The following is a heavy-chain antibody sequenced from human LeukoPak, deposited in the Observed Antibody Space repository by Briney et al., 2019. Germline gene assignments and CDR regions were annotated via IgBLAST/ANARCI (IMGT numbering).Heavy chain of an antibody. CDR1: GGSISSYY. CDR2: IYYSGST. Sequence: SETLSLTCTVSGGSISSYYWSWIRQPPGKGLEWIGYIYYSGSTNYNPSLKSRVTISVDTSKNQFSLKLSSVTAADTAVYYCAREDCSGGSCYPYYYYYYMDVWGKGTTVTISS. D-gene: IGHD2-15*01. J-gene: IGHJ6*03. V-gene: IGHV4-59*12. CDR3: AREDCSGGSCYPYYYYYYMDV.